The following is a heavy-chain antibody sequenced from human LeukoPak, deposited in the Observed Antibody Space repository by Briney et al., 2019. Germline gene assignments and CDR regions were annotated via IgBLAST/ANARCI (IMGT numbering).Heavy chain of an antibody. CDR3: AKDTFFADLTTGDY. CDR2: ISGSGGST. Sequence: GGSLRLSCAASGFTFSSYAMSWVRQAPGKGLEWVSAISGSGGSTYYADSVKGRFTISRDNSENTLYLQMNSLRAEDTAVYYCAKDTFFADLTTGDYWGQGTLVTVSS. J-gene: IGHJ4*02. V-gene: IGHV3-23*01. CDR1: GFTFSSYA. D-gene: IGHD4-17*01.